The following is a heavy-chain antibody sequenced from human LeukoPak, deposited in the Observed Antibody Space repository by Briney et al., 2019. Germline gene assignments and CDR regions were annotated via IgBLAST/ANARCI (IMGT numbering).Heavy chain of an antibody. J-gene: IGHJ4*02. CDR1: GGSFSGYY. CDR3: ARVPYSYGFNYFDY. Sequence: PSETLSLTCAAYGGSFSGYYWSWIRQPPGKGLEWIGEINHSGSTNYNPSLKSRVTISVDTSKNQFSLKLSSVTAADTAVYYCARVPYSYGFNYFDYWGQGTLVAVSS. D-gene: IGHD5-18*01. CDR2: INHSGST. V-gene: IGHV4-34*01.